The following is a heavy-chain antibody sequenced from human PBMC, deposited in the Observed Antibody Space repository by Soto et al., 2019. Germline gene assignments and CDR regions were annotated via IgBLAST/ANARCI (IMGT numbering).Heavy chain of an antibody. J-gene: IGHJ4*02. CDR1: AVSITSHY. Sequence: AETLSLTCTVSAVSITSHYWTWVRQPPGKRVEGMGNVDYSGSTHSSPALRSRGIISLDTSENQSSLKLNYVPAADTAVYYCARTTAVSYSLRSRYLFDYCGQGSLVTGSS. D-gene: IGHD3-9*01. CDR3: ARTTAVSYSLRSRYLFDY. CDR2: VDYSGST. V-gene: IGHV4-59*11.